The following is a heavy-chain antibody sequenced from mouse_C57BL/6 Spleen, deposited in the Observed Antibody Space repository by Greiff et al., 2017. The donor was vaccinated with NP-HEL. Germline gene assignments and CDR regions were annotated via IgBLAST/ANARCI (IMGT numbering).Heavy chain of an antibody. D-gene: IGHD2-5*01. Sequence: EVKVEESGPGLVKPSQSLSLTCSVTGYSITSGYYWNWIRQFPGNKLEWMGYISYDGSNNYNPSLKNRISITRDTSKNQFFLKLNSVTTEDTATYYCASYSNCLDYWGQGTTLTVSS. CDR1: GYSITSGYY. CDR2: ISYDGSN. V-gene: IGHV3-6*01. CDR3: ASYSNCLDY. J-gene: IGHJ2*01.